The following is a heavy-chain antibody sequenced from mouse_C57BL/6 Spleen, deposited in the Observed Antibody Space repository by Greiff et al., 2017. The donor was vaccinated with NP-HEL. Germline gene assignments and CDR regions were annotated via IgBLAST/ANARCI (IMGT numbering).Heavy chain of an antibody. CDR2: IRNKANGYTT. CDR1: GFTFTDYY. CDR3: ARSIYFGVAY. Sequence: EVQRVESGGGLVQPGGSLSLSCAASGFTFTDYYMSWVRQPPGKALEWLGFIRNKANGYTTEYSASVKGRFTISRDNSQSILYLQMNALRAEDSATYYCARSIYFGVAYWGQGTLVTVSA. D-gene: IGHD2-1*01. J-gene: IGHJ3*01. V-gene: IGHV7-3*01.